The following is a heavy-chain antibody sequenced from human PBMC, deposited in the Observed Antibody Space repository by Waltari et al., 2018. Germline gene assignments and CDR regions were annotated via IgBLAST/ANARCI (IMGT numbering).Heavy chain of an antibody. J-gene: IGHJ4*02. CDR3: ARDGRDAFDY. V-gene: IGHV4-59*02. Sequence: QVQLQESGPGLLNPSETLSLTCSVSGGSVSGDYWSWIRQPPGKGLEFIAYMSHSGALIKNPSLNSRVTISLDTSKNQFSLNLDSVTAADTAVYYCARDGRDAFDYWGRGILVTVSS. CDR1: GGSVSGDY. CDR2: MSHSGAL.